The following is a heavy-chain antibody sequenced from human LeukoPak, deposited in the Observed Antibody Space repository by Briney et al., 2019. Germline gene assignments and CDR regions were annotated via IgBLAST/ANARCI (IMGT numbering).Heavy chain of an antibody. CDR1: GFTFSSYA. CDR2: ISGSGGST. Sequence: GGSLRLSCAASGFTFSSYAMNWVRQAPGKGLEWVSTISGSGGSTYYADSVKGRFTISRDNSKNTLYLQMNSLRADDTAIYYCSKSKYRQIVGASPDAFDILGQRAKGNVSS. D-gene: IGHD1-26*01. J-gene: IGHJ3*02. CDR3: SKSKYRQIVGASPDAFDI. V-gene: IGHV3-23*01.